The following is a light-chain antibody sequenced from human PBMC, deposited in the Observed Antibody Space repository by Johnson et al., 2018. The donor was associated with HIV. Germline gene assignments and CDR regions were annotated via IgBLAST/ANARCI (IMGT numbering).Light chain of an antibody. CDR2: ENN. CDR1: SSNIGNNY. CDR3: GTWDSSLSAL. J-gene: IGLJ1*01. V-gene: IGLV1-51*02. Sequence: QSVLTQPPSVSAAPGQKVTISCSGSSSNIGNNYVSWYQQLPGTAPKLLIYENNKRPSGIPGRFSGSKSGTSATLGITGLQTGDEADYYCGTWDSSLSALFVTGTKVTVL.